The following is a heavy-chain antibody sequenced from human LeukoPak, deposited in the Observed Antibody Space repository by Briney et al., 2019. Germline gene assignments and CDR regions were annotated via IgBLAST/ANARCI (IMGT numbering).Heavy chain of an antibody. J-gene: IGHJ6*03. CDR3: AKTFQWYYMDV. V-gene: IGHV3-11*01. CDR1: GFTFSDYY. Sequence: GGSLRLYCAASGFTFSDYYMSWIRQAPGKGLEWLSYISSSGSSIYYADSVKGRFTISRDNAQKSLYLQMNSLRAEDTAVYYCAKTFQWYYMDVWGKGTTVTISS. CDR2: ISSSGSSI. D-gene: IGHD2-8*01.